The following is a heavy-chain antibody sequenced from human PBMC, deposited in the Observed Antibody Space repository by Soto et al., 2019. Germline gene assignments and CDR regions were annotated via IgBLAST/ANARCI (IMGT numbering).Heavy chain of an antibody. CDR2: INPNSGGT. D-gene: IGHD2-2*02. CDR1: GYTFTGYY. J-gene: IGHJ6*02. CDR3: ARDLGGKYLPYYYYGMDV. V-gene: IGHV1-2*04. Sequence: ASVKVSCKASGYTFTGYYMHWVRQAPGQGLEWMGWINPNSGGTNYAQKFQGWVTMTRDTSISTAYMELSRLRSDDTAVYYCARDLGGKYLPYYYYGMDVWGQGTTVTVS.